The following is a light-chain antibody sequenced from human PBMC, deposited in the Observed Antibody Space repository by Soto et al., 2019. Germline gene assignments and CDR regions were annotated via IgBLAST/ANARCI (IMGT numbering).Light chain of an antibody. CDR1: QTISRW. V-gene: IGKV1-5*03. CDR2: KAS. Sequence: DREIAQSPSTRSASVRDRVAIGCRESQTISRWLASYQKKPGKAPKLLIYKASTLKSWVPSRTSGRGARTECPLTISSLQPDDVATYSCQHSNRYSEAFGEGTKVDIK. J-gene: IGKJ1*01. CDR3: QHSNRYSEA.